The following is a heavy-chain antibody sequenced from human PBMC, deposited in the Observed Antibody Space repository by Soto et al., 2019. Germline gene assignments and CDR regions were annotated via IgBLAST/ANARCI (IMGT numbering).Heavy chain of an antibody. CDR2: IYYSGST. J-gene: IGHJ4*02. CDR1: GGSISSSSYY. CDR3: ARGPPRIAVAGTRKCYFDY. Sequence: SETLSLTCTVSGGSISSSSYYWGWIRQPPGKGLEWIGSIYYSGSTYYNPSLKSRVTISVDTSKNQFSLKLSSVTAADTAVYYCARGPPRIAVAGTRKCYFDYWGQGTLVTVSS. D-gene: IGHD6-19*01. V-gene: IGHV4-39*07.